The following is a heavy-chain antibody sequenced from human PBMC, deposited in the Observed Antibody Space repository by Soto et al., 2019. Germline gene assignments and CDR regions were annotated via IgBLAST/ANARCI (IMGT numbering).Heavy chain of an antibody. CDR3: ARDGVRATVYFDYIDY. CDR2: IRYDGSNI. J-gene: IGHJ4*01. CDR1: GIIFNGLV. Sequence: GGSMRLSCAACGIIFNGLVMHWLRQAPGKGLEWVAVIRYDGSNIYYADSVKGRFTISRDNSKNTLYLQIDSLRAEDTAVYYCARDGVRATVYFDYIDYWGEGALVTVSS. V-gene: IGHV3-33*01. D-gene: IGHD3-9*01.